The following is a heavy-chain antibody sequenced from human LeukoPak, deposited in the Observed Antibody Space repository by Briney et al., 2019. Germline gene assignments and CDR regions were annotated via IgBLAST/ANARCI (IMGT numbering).Heavy chain of an antibody. V-gene: IGHV1-2*02. CDR3: ARDSSGDDYGLVDY. D-gene: IGHD4-17*01. Sequence: ASVKVSCKASGYTFTGYYVHWVRQAPGQGLEWMGWINPSSGGTNSAQKFQGRVTMTRDTSISTAYMELRRLTSDDTAVYYCARDSSGDDYGLVDYWGQGTLVTVSS. J-gene: IGHJ4*02. CDR1: GYTFTGYY. CDR2: INPSSGGT.